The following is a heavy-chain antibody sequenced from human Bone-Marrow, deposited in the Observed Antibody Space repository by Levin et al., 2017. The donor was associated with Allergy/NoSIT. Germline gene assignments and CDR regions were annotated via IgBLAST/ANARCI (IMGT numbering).Heavy chain of an antibody. CDR3: AREVPWGDY. D-gene: IGHD1-26*01. Sequence: GESLKISCAASGFTFSSYAMYWVRQAPGKGLEWVAVISYDGSNKYYADSVKGRFTISRDNSKNTLYLQMNSLRVEDTAVYYCAREVPWGDYWGQGTLVTVSS. CDR1: GFTFSSYA. V-gene: IGHV3-30-3*01. J-gene: IGHJ4*02. CDR2: ISYDGSNK.